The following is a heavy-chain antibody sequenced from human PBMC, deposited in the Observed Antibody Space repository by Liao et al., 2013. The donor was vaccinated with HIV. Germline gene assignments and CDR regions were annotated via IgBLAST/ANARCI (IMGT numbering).Heavy chain of an antibody. CDR2: INHSGST. J-gene: IGHJ3*02. D-gene: IGHD3-22*01. CDR3: ARGRRVVVTAFDI. V-gene: IGHV4-34*01. Sequence: QVQLQQWGAGLLKPSETLSLTCAVYGGSFSGYYWSWIRQPPGKGLEWIGEINHSGSTNYNPSLKSRVTISVDTSKNQFSLKLSSVTAADTAVYYCARGRRVVVTAFDIWGQGTMTVSS. CDR1: GGSFSGYY.